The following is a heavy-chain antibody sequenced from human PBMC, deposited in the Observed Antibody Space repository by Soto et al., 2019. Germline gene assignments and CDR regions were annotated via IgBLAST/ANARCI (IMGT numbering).Heavy chain of an antibody. J-gene: IGHJ4*02. D-gene: IGHD5-12*01. V-gene: IGHV4-31*03. CDR1: GGSISSGGYY. CDR3: ARVVVDIVATTVFDY. Sequence: SETLSLTCTVSGGSISSGGYYWSWIRQHPGKGLEWIGYIYYSGSTYYNPSLKSRVTISVDTSKNQFSLKLSSVTAADTAVYYCARVVVDIVATTVFDYWGQGTLVTVSS. CDR2: IYYSGST.